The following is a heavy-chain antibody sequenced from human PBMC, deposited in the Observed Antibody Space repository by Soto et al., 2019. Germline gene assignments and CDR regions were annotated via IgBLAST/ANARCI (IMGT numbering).Heavy chain of an antibody. CDR1: GYTFTSYD. Sequence: QVQLVQSGAEVKKPGASVKVSCKASGYTFTSYDINWVRQATGQGLEWMGWMNPNSGNTGYAQKFQGRVTMTTNTSISTAYMELSSLRSEDTAVYYCARGYDILTGYYTLAFDIWGQGTMVTVSS. CDR3: ARGYDILTGYYTLAFDI. J-gene: IGHJ3*02. CDR2: MNPNSGNT. D-gene: IGHD3-9*01. V-gene: IGHV1-8*01.